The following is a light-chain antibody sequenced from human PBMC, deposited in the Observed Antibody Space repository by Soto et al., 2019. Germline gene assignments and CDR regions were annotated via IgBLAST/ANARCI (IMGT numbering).Light chain of an antibody. CDR1: SSDVGGYNY. CDR3: CSFAGSSTFWV. Sequence: QSALTQPASVSGSPGQSITISCTGTSSDVGGYNYVSWYQQHPGQVPKLTIYEVTNRPSGVSSRFSGSKSGNTASLTISGLQAGDEADYYCCSFAGSSTFWVFGGGTKLTVL. V-gene: IGLV2-23*02. J-gene: IGLJ3*02. CDR2: EVT.